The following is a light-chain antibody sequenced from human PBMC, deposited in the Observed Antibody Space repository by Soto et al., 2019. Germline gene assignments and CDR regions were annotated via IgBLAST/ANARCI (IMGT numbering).Light chain of an antibody. CDR2: NVA. CDR3: SSYTGASALYV. J-gene: IGLJ1*01. V-gene: IGLV2-14*03. Sequence: QSALTQPASVSGSPGQSITISCTGTSSDIGGYNYVAWYQQHLGKAPKLIIYNVAVRPSGVSNRFSGSKSGSTASLAISGLQPEDEAHYYCSSYTGASALYVFGTGTKVTVL. CDR1: SSDIGGYNY.